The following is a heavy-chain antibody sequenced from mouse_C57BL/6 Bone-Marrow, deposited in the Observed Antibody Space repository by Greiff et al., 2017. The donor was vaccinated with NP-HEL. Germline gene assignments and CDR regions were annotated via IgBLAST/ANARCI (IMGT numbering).Heavy chain of an antibody. CDR2: ISSGGSYT. CDR3: ARQGDY. CDR1: GFTFSSYG. J-gene: IGHJ2*01. Sequence: EVQGVESGGDLVKPGGSLKLSCAASGFTFSSYGMSWVRQTPDKRLEWVATISSGGSYTYYPDSVKGRFTISRDNAKNTLYLQMSSLKSEDTAMYYCARQGDYGGQGTTLTVSS. V-gene: IGHV5-6*01.